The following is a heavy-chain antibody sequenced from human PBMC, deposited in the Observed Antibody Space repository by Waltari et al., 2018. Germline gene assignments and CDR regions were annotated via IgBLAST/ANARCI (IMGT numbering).Heavy chain of an antibody. Sequence: QVQLQESGPGLVKPSETLSLTFTVSGDSISNYYWSWIRQPPGKGLEWIGYIYYSESTNYNPSLKSRVTISVDASKNQFSLKLTSVTAADTAIFYCARGKSGSWNYGGPFDYWGQGTLVTVSS. CDR1: GDSISNYY. CDR3: ARGKSGSWNYGGPFDY. V-gene: IGHV4-59*01. CDR2: IYYSEST. J-gene: IGHJ4*02. D-gene: IGHD1-7*01.